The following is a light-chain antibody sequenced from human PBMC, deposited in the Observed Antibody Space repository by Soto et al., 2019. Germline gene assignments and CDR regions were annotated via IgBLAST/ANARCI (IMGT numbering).Light chain of an antibody. CDR1: SSDVGSYNR. V-gene: IGLV2-18*02. Sequence: QSVLTQPPSVSGSPGQSVAISCTGTSSDVGSYNRVSWYQQPPGAAPKLMIYEVSNRPSGVPDRFSGSKSCNTASLTISGLQAEDEADYYCNSYTGSSTYVFGTGTKVT. CDR2: EVS. J-gene: IGLJ1*01. CDR3: NSYTGSSTYV.